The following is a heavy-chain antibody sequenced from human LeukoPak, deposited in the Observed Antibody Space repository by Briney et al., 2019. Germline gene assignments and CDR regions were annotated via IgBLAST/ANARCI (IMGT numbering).Heavy chain of an antibody. J-gene: IGHJ4*02. Sequence: SETLSLTCAVYGGSFVIYTWGGSPNPPGRGRKGFGEFSIRGSTNYNPSLKSRVTLSVDVSKNQFSLRLSSVTAADTAVYFCARLAYYLDSSGYYLYYFANWGQGTPVTVSS. CDR2: FSIRGST. V-gene: IGHV4-34*01. CDR1: GGSFVIYT. CDR3: ARLAYYLDSSGYYLYYFAN. D-gene: IGHD3-22*01.